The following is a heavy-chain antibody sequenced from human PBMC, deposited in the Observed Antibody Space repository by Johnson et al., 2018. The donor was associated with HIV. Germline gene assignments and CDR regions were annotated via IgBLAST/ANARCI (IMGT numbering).Heavy chain of an antibody. Sequence: MLLVESGGGLVQPGGSLRLSCAASGFIFSSYAMHWVRQAQGKGLQYVSAISSNGGSTYYANSVKGRFTISRDNSRNPLYLKMGRLRVEDMAVYYCARDFALVYGSGDHAFDIWGQGTMVTVSS. V-gene: IGHV3-64*01. CDR3: ARDFALVYGSGDHAFDI. CDR2: ISSNGGST. CDR1: GFIFSSYA. D-gene: IGHD3-10*01. J-gene: IGHJ3*02.